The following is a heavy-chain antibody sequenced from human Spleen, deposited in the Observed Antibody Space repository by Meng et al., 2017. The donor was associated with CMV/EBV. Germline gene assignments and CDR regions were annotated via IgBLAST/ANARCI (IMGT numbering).Heavy chain of an antibody. CDR2: INPNSGAT. CDR3: ARGPYHGNYRDFFDS. D-gene: IGHD4-23*01. CDR1: GFNLGGYY. V-gene: IGHV1-2*02. Sequence: ASVKVSCKASGFNLGGYYMHWARQAPGQGLEWMGWINPNSGATNYAQRFQGRVTMTRETSISTAYMELRSLRFDDTTVYYCARGPYHGNYRDFFDSWGLGTLVTVSS. J-gene: IGHJ4*02.